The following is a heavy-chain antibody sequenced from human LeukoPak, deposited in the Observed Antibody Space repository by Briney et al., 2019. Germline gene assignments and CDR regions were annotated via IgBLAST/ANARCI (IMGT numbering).Heavy chain of an antibody. Sequence: SETLSLTCAVYGGSFSGYYWSWIRQPPGKGLEWIGEINHSGSTNYNPSLKSRVTISVDTSKNQFSLKLSSVTAADTAVYYCARLGGSYYRFFDYWGQGTLVTVSS. D-gene: IGHD1-26*01. V-gene: IGHV4-34*01. J-gene: IGHJ4*02. CDR1: GGSFSGYY. CDR3: ARLGGSYYRFFDY. CDR2: INHSGST.